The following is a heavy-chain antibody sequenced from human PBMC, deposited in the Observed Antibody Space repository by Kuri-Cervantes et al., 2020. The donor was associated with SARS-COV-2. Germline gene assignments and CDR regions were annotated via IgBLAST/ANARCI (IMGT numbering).Heavy chain of an antibody. CDR2: ISGSGGST. D-gene: IGHD2-2*01. J-gene: IGHJ3*02. CDR1: GFTFSSYA. V-gene: IGHV3-23*01. Sequence: GGSLRLSCAASGFTFSSYAMSWVRQAPGKGLEWVSAISGSGGSTYYADSVKGRFTISRDNSKNTLYLQINSLRAEDTAVYYCAKDLRPAPFLDSFDIWGQGTMVTVSS. CDR3: AKDLRPAPFLDSFDI.